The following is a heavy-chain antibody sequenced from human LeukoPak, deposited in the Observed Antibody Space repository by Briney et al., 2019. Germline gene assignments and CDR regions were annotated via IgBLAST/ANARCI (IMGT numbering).Heavy chain of an antibody. CDR1: GYTLTRDY. V-gene: IGHV1-46*01. CDR2: INPSGGST. CDR3: ARDCGWYFDY. Sequence: ASLKVSCKASGYTLTRDYMHCVPHAPGQRVECRGIINPSGGSTSYAQKFQGRVTTTRDTSTSTVYMELSSLRSEDTAVYYCARDCGWYFDYWGQGTLVTVSS. J-gene: IGHJ4*02. D-gene: IGHD6-19*01.